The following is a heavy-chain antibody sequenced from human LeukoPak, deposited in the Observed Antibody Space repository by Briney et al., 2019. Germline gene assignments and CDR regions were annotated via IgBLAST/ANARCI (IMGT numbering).Heavy chain of an antibody. J-gene: IGHJ6*02. D-gene: IGHD6-19*01. CDR1: GGTFISYA. CDR3: ARVGAVAGTTYYYYYGMDV. CDR2: IIPILGIA. V-gene: IGHV1-69*04. Sequence: GASVKVSFKASGGTFISYAISWVRQAPGQGLEWMGRIIPILGIANYAQKFQGRVTITEDKSTSTAYKELSSLRSEDTAVYYCARVGAVAGTTYYYYYGMDVWGQGTTVTVSS.